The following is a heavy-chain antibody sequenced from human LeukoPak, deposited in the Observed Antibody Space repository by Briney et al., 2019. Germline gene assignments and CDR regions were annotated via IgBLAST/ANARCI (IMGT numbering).Heavy chain of an antibody. D-gene: IGHD3-3*01. CDR1: GFTFSSYW. Sequence: GGSLRLSCVASGFTFSSYWMSWVRLSPGKGLEWVANIKPDGSETYYMDSVKGRFTISRDNTKNSLYLQMNSLRAEDTAVFHCARPNPNYDFWGTGAFDIWGQGTMVTVSS. CDR2: IKPDGSET. J-gene: IGHJ3*02. V-gene: IGHV3-7*01. CDR3: ARPNPNYDFWGTGAFDI.